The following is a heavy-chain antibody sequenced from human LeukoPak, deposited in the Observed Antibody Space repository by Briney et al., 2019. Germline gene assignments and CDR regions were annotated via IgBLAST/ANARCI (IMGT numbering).Heavy chain of an antibody. J-gene: IGHJ4*02. D-gene: IGHD4-17*01. V-gene: IGHV3-74*01. CDR1: GFTFSSYW. CDR3: ARDGPDYADFDY. Sequence: GGSLRLSCAASGFTFSSYWMHWVRQAPGKGLVWVSRINSDGNSTSYADSVKGRFTISRDNAKNTLYLQMNSLRAEDTAVYFCARDGPDYADFDYWGQGTLVTVSS. CDR2: INSDGNST.